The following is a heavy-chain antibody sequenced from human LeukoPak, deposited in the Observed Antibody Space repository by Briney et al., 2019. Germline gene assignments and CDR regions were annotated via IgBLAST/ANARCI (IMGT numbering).Heavy chain of an antibody. CDR2: MNPNSGNT. D-gene: IGHD3-16*02. J-gene: IGHJ4*02. V-gene: IGHV1-8*02. CDR3: ARRLRLGELSPPGY. Sequence: ASVKVSCKASGYTFTSFGINWVRQATGQGLEWMGWMNPNSGNTGYAQKFQGRVTMTRNTSISTAYMELSSLRSEDTAVYYCARRLRLGELSPPGYWGQGTLVTVSS. CDR1: GYTFTSFG.